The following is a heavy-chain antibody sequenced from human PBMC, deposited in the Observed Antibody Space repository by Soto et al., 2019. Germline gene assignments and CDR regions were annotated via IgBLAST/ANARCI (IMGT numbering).Heavy chain of an antibody. CDR2: ISSSSSYI. J-gene: IGHJ4*02. Sequence: EVQLVESGGGLVKPGGSLRLSCAASGFTFSSYSMNWVRQAPGKGLEWVSSISSSSSYIYYADSVKGRFTISRDNAKNSLYLQMNSLRAEDTAVYYCASPYSSSLGNHDYWGQGTLVTVSS. CDR3: ASPYSSSLGNHDY. V-gene: IGHV3-21*01. CDR1: GFTFSSYS. D-gene: IGHD6-6*01.